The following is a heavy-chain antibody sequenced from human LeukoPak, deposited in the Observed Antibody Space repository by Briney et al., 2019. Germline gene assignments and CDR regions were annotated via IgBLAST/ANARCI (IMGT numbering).Heavy chain of an antibody. CDR2: IYYSRST. CDR3: ARDATTVTSQYSQGAFDI. CDR1: GGSISSGDYY. J-gene: IGHJ3*02. Sequence: TSETLSLTCTVSGGSISSGDYYWSWIRQPPGKGLEWIGYIYYSRSTYYNPSLKSRVTISVDTSKNQFSLKLSSVTAADTAVYYCARDATTVTSQYSQGAFDIWGQGTMVTVSS. V-gene: IGHV4-30-4*01. D-gene: IGHD4-17*01.